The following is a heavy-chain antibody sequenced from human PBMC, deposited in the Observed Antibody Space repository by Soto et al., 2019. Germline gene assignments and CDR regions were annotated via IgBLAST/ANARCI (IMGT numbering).Heavy chain of an antibody. CDR2: ISYDGSNK. CDR1: GFTFISYA. D-gene: IGHD4-17*01. CDR3: ARSRHGAFDL. V-gene: IGHV3-30-3*01. J-gene: IGHJ2*01. Sequence: QVQLVESGGGVVQPGRSLRLSCAASGFTFISYAMHWVRQAPGKGLEWVAVISYDGSNKYYADSVKGRFTISRDNSKNTLYLQMTSLRAEDTAVYYCARSRHGAFDLWGRGTLVTVSS.